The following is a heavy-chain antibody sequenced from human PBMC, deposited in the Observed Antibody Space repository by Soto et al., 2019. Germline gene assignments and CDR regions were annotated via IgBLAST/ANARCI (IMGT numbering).Heavy chain of an antibody. Sequence: PSETLSLTCTVSGGSVSSGSYYWGWIRQPPGKGLEWIGTIYYSGSTYYNPSLKSRVTISVDTSKNQFSLKLSSVTAADTAVYYCARQFSVYGDYGWYFDFWGQGTLVTVSS. CDR3: ARQFSVYGDYGWYFDF. D-gene: IGHD4-17*01. CDR1: GGSVSSGSYY. V-gene: IGHV4-39*01. J-gene: IGHJ4*02. CDR2: IYYSGST.